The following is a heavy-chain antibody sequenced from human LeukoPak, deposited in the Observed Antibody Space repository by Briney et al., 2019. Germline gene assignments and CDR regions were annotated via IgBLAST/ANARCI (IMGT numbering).Heavy chain of an antibody. D-gene: IGHD4-11*01. CDR2: IKQDGREK. V-gene: IGHV3-7*01. CDR1: GFTFSSYW. J-gene: IGHJ4*02. CDR3: ARDHSNYDY. Sequence: PGGSLRLSCAASGFTFSSYWTSWVRQAPGKGLEWVANIKQDGREKYYVDSVKGRFTISRDNAKNSLYLQMNSLRAEDTAVYYCARDHSNYDYWGQGTLVTVSS.